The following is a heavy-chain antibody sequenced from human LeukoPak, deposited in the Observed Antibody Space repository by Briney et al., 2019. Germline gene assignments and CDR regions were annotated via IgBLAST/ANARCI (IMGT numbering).Heavy chain of an antibody. CDR2: TRNKANSYTT. D-gene: IGHD1-26*01. CDR1: GFTFSDHY. J-gene: IGHJ3*02. CDR3: VRGGGFLGYIGPKNAFDI. Sequence: GGSLRLSCAASGFTFSDHYMDWVRQAPGNGLEWVGRTRNKANSYTTEYAASVKGRFTISRDGSKNSVYLQMNSLKTEDTAMYYCVRGGGFLGYIGPKNAFDIWGQGTMVTVSA. V-gene: IGHV3-72*01.